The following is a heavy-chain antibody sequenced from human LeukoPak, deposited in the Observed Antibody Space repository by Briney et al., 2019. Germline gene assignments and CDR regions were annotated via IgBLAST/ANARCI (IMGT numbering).Heavy chain of an antibody. J-gene: IGHJ4*02. V-gene: IGHV3-30*18. D-gene: IGHD6-19*01. CDR2: ISYDGSNK. Sequence: QPGRSLRLSCAASGFTFSNYGMHWVREAPGKALEGVAVISYDGSNKYYADSLKGRFTISRDNYKNTLYLQMNSLKAEDTAVYYCAKDKIVGSTGWYYFDYWGQGTLVTVSS. CDR1: GFTFSNYG. CDR3: AKDKIVGSTGWYYFDY.